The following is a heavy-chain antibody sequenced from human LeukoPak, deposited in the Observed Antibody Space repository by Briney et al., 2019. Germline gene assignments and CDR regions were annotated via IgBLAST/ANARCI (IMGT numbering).Heavy chain of an antibody. J-gene: IGHJ4*02. D-gene: IGHD2-2*01. CDR2: IIPNSGGT. Sequence: GASVKVSCKASGYTFTGFYMHWVRQAPGQGLEWMGWIIPNSGGTNYAQKFQGRVTMTRDTSISTAYMELSRLRSDDTAVYYCARGYCSSTSCYPFFDYWGQGTLVTVSS. CDR1: GYTFTGFY. V-gene: IGHV1-2*02. CDR3: ARGYCSSTSCYPFFDY.